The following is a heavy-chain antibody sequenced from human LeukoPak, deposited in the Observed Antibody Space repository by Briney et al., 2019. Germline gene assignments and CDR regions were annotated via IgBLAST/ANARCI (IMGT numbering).Heavy chain of an antibody. Sequence: GGSLRLSCAASGFTFSSYSMNWVRQAPGKGLEWVSYISSSSGNIYYADSVKGRFTISRDNAKNSLYLQMNSLRDEDTAVYYCARDNSRGYSGDFDYWGQGTLVTVSP. V-gene: IGHV3-48*02. D-gene: IGHD5-12*01. J-gene: IGHJ4*02. CDR1: GFTFSSYS. CDR2: ISSSSGNI. CDR3: ARDNSRGYSGDFDY.